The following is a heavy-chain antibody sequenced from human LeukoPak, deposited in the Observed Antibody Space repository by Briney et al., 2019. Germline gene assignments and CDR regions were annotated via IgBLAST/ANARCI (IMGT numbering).Heavy chain of an antibody. V-gene: IGHV1-24*01. Sequence: ASVKVSCKVSGYTLTELSMHWVRQAPGKGLEWIGGFDPEDGETIYAQKFQGRVTMTEDTSTDTAYMELSSLRSEDTAVYYCATSWRYYDSSGYYGGWFDPWGQGTLVTVSS. CDR1: GYTLTELS. D-gene: IGHD3-22*01. J-gene: IGHJ5*02. CDR3: ATSWRYYDSSGYYGGWFDP. CDR2: FDPEDGET.